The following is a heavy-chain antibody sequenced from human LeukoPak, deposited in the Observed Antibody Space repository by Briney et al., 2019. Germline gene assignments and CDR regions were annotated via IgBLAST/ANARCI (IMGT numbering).Heavy chain of an antibody. D-gene: IGHD2-15*01. Sequence: GGSLRLSCATSGFIFNDRGFNWVRQAPGKGLELVSFISHDGNAIFYADSVKGRFSISRDNAKKSVYLQLSSLRVEDTAVYFCARDNGYCGSGGCYAPLDHWGQGILVIVSS. V-gene: IGHV3-48*04. CDR2: ISHDGNAI. CDR3: ARDNGYCGSGGCYAPLDH. J-gene: IGHJ4*02. CDR1: GFIFNDRG.